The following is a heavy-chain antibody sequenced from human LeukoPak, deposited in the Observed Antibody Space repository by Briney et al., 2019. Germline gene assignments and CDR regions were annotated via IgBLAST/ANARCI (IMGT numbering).Heavy chain of an antibody. CDR3: ARENNYYDSSGYSDY. D-gene: IGHD3-22*01. V-gene: IGHV3-21*01. Sequence: GGSLRLSCAASGFTFSSYSMNWVRQAPGKGLEWVSSISSSSSYIYYADSVKGRFTISRDNAKNSLYLQMNSLRAEDTAVYYCARENNYYDSSGYSDYWGQGTLVTVSS. CDR2: ISSSSSYI. CDR1: GFTFSSYS. J-gene: IGHJ4*02.